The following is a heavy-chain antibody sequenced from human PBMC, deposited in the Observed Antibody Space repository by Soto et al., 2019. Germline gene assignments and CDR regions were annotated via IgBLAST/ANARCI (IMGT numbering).Heavy chain of an antibody. V-gene: IGHV3-74*03. CDR1: GFTFNNYW. Sequence: EVQLVESGGGLVQPGGSLRLSCAASGFTFNNYWMHWVRQAPGKGLMWVSHIEGDGFRTTYADSVRDRFTISRDNAKNALYLQMHSLRAEDTAVYFCARDYPGNVIEFWGQGTLVTVSS. D-gene: IGHD1-1*01. J-gene: IGHJ4*02. CDR2: IEGDGFRT. CDR3: ARDYPGNVIEF.